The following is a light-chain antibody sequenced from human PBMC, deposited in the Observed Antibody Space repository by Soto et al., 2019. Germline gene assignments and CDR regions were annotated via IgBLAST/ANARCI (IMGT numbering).Light chain of an antibody. J-gene: IGKJ1*01. CDR2: KAS. CDR1: QTISSW. CDR3: QHYNSYSEA. V-gene: IGKV1-5*03. Sequence: DIQMTQPPSTLSGSVGDRVTITCRASQTISSWLAWYQQKPGKAPKLLIYKASTLKSEVPSRFSGSGSGTEFTLTISSLQPDDFATYYCQHYNSYSEAFGQGTKVDIK.